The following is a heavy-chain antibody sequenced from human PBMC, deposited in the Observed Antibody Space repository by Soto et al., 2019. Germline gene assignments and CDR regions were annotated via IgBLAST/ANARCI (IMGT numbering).Heavy chain of an antibody. Sequence: GGSLRPSCAAPGFTFSSYGMHWVRQAPGKGLEWVAVIWYDGSNKYYADSVKGRFTISRDNSKNTLYLQMNSLRAEDTAVYYCARGSPRVVPAAPYYYYGMDVWGQGTTVTVSS. CDR2: IWYDGSNK. J-gene: IGHJ6*02. D-gene: IGHD2-2*01. CDR3: ARGSPRVVPAAPYYYYGMDV. V-gene: IGHV3-33*01. CDR1: GFTFSSYG.